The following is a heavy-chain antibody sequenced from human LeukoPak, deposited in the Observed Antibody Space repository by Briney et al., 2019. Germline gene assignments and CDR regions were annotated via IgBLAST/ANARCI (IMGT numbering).Heavy chain of an antibody. CDR1: GGSISSYY. CDR3: ARHARNILNAYDM. D-gene: IGHD2-2*02. J-gene: IGHJ3*02. Sequence: SETLSLTCTVSGGSISSYYWSWIRQPPGKGLEWIAYIYYSGSTKYNPSLKSRVTISVDTSKNQFSLKVNFVTAADTAVYYCARHARNILNAYDMWGQGTIVTASS. CDR2: IYYSGST. V-gene: IGHV4-59*08.